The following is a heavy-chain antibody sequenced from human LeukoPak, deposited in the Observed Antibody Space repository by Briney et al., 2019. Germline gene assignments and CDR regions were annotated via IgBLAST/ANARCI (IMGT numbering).Heavy chain of an antibody. CDR1: GGSFSGYY. Sequence: SETLSLTCAVYGGSFSGYYWSWIRQPPGKGLEWIGEINHSGSTNYNPSLKSRVTISVDTSKNQFSLKLSSVTAADTAVYYCARQFWGTFAFDYWGQGTLVTVSS. CDR2: INHSGST. J-gene: IGHJ4*02. V-gene: IGHV4-34*01. D-gene: IGHD3-16*01. CDR3: ARQFWGTFAFDY.